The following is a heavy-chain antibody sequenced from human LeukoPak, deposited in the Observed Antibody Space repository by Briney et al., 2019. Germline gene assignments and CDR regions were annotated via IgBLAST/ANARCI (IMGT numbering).Heavy chain of an antibody. CDR3: AKDGDCGGDCYPFDY. J-gene: IGHJ4*02. Sequence: GGSLRLSCAASGFTFSSYGMSWVRQAPGKGLEGVSAISGSGGSTYYADSVKGRFTISRDNSKNTLYLQMNSLRAEDTAVYYCAKDGDCGGDCYPFDYWGQGTLVTVSS. V-gene: IGHV3-23*01. CDR1: GFTFSSYG. D-gene: IGHD2-21*02. CDR2: ISGSGGST.